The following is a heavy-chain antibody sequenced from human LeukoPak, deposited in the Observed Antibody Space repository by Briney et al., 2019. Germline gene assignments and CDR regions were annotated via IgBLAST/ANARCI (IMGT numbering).Heavy chain of an antibody. Sequence: GGSLRLSCAVSGFTFSDYYMSWIRQAPGKGLEWVSAISGSGGSTYYADSVKGRFTISRDNSKNTLYLQMNSLRAEDTAVYYCARTLGGSYYQWFDPWGQGTLVTVSS. D-gene: IGHD1-26*01. CDR3: ARTLGGSYYQWFDP. J-gene: IGHJ5*02. CDR1: GFTFSDYY. CDR2: ISGSGGST. V-gene: IGHV3-23*01.